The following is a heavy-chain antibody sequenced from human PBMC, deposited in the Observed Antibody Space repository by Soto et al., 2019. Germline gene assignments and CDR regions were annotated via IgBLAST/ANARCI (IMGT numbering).Heavy chain of an antibody. Sequence: QVQLQESGPGLVKPSETLSLTCTVSGGSISSYYWSWIRQPPGKGLEWIGYIYYSGSTNYNPSLKSRVTISVDTSRNQFPLKLSSVTAADTAVYYCARDIWSDYWGQGTLVTVSS. V-gene: IGHV4-59*01. J-gene: IGHJ4*02. CDR2: IYYSGST. D-gene: IGHD2-8*02. CDR1: GGSISSYY. CDR3: ARDIWSDY.